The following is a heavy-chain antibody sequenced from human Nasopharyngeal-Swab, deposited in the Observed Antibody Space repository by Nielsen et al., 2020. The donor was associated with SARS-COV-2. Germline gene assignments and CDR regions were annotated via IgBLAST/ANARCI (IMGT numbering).Heavy chain of an antibody. V-gene: IGHV4-59*08. CDR1: GGPISSYY. CDR3: ARLTYSYESYYYYYGMDV. CDR2: IYYSGST. D-gene: IGHD5-18*01. Sequence: SETLSLTCTVSGGPISSYYWSWIRQPPGKGLEWIGYIYYSGSTNYNPSLKSRVTISVDTSKNQFSLKLSSVTAADTAVYYCARLTYSYESYYYYYGMDVWGQGTTVTVSS. J-gene: IGHJ6*02.